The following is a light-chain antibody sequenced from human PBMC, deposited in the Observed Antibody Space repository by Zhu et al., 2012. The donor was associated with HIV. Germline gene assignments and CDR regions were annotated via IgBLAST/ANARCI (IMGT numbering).Light chain of an antibody. CDR3: QQRSNWPPIT. CDR1: QSVSSS. Sequence: EIVLTQSPATLCLSPGERATLSCRASQSVSSSLAWFQQKPGQAPRLLIYDASNRATGIPARFSGSGSGTDFTPTISSLEPEDFAVYYCQQRSNWPPITFGQGTRLEIK. CDR2: DAS. V-gene: IGKV3-11*01. J-gene: IGKJ5*01.